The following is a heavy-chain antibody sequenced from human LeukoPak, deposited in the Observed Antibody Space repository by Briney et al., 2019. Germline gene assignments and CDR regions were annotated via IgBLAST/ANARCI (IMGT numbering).Heavy chain of an antibody. Sequence: GGSLRLSCAVSGLTFSSSWMDWVRQAPGKGLEWVSGIRGSGGSTYYADSVKGRFSIYRDYSNNTLYLQMNSLRAEDTAVYFCAKYSGSYYYPPTWDYWGQGTLVTVSS. D-gene: IGHD1-26*01. CDR1: GLTFSSSW. CDR2: IRGSGGST. CDR3: AKYSGSYYYPPTWDY. V-gene: IGHV3-23*01. J-gene: IGHJ4*02.